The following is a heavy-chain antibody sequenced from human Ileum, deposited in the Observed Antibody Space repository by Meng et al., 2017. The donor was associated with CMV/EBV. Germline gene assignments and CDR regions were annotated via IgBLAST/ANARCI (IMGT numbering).Heavy chain of an antibody. CDR1: GFSLSTSGGG. V-gene: IGHV2-5*01. Sequence: TFAGFSLSTSGGGVGWIRQPPGKALEWLALIYWNDDKRYSPSLKSRLTITKDTSKNQVVLTMTNMDPVDTATYYCAHRQLDLKYFDYWGQGTLVTVSS. J-gene: IGHJ4*02. D-gene: IGHD6-6*01. CDR3: AHRQLDLKYFDY. CDR2: IYWNDDK.